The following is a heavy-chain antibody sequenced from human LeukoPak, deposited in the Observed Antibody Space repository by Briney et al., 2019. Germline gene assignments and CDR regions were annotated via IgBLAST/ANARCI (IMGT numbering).Heavy chain of an antibody. CDR1: GYIFTSYD. D-gene: IGHD4-17*01. J-gene: IGHJ4*02. CDR2: INPNSGGT. Sequence: GASVKVSCKASGYIFTSYDINWVRQAPGQGLERMGWINPNSGGTNYAQKFQGRVTMTRDTSISTAYMELSRLRSDDTAVYYCARVAVTVTTPGRRYYFDYWGQGTLVTVSS. CDR3: ARVAVTVTTPGRRYYFDY. V-gene: IGHV1-2*02.